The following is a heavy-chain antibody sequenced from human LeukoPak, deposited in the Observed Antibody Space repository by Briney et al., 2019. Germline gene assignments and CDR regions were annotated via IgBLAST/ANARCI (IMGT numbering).Heavy chain of an antibody. V-gene: IGHV1-69*13. D-gene: IGHD6-13*01. Sequence: ASVRVSCKASGGTFSSYAISWVRQAPGQGLEWMGGIIPIFGTANYAQKFQGRVTITADESTSTAYMELSSLRSEDTAVYYCARWGYRSSWYGAGTYNWFDPWGQGTLVTVSS. CDR2: IIPIFGTA. CDR1: GGTFSSYA. CDR3: ARWGYRSSWYGAGTYNWFDP. J-gene: IGHJ5*02.